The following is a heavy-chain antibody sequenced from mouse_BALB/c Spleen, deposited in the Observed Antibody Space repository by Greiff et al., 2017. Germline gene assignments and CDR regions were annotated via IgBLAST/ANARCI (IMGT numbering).Heavy chain of an antibody. D-gene: IGHD2-3*01. CDR3: ARGDGYYRFAY. CDR1: GYTFTDYN. Sequence: VQLKESGPELVKPGASVKIPCKASGYTFTDYNMDWVKQSHGKSLEWIGGINPNNGGTIYNQKFKGKATLTVDKSSSTAYMELRSLTSEDTAVYYCARGDGYYRFAYWGQGTLVTVSA. CDR2: INPNNGGT. V-gene: IGHV1-18*01. J-gene: IGHJ3*01.